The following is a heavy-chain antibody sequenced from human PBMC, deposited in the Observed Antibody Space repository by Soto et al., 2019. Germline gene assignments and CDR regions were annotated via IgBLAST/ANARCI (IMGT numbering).Heavy chain of an antibody. CDR2: MYYTGVT. Sequence: SETLSLTCSVSGGSVRSGNHFWNWIRQPPGRGLEWLGYMYYTGVTNYNPSLKSRVSMSVDTSKDQFSLNLTSLTAADTAVYYCARGGEPLGYYGVDVWGQGTTVTVSS. V-gene: IGHV4-61*01. CDR1: GGSVRSGNHF. CDR3: ARGGEPLGYYGVDV. J-gene: IGHJ6*02.